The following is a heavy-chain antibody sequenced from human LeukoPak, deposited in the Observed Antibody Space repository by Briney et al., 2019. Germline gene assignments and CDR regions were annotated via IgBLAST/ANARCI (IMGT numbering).Heavy chain of an antibody. J-gene: IGHJ6*03. Sequence: PSETLSLTCTVSGGSISSYYWSWIRQPPGKGLEWIGYIYYSGSTNCNPSLKSRVTISVDTSKNQFSLKLSSVTAADTAVYYCARAKQGDCSSTSCYFGYYYYYMDVWGKGTTVTVSS. V-gene: IGHV4-59*01. CDR3: ARAKQGDCSSTSCYFGYYYYYMDV. CDR2: IYYSGST. D-gene: IGHD2-2*01. CDR1: GGSISSYY.